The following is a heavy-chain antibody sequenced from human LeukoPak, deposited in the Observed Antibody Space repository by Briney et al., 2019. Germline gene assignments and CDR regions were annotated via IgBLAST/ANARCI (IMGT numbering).Heavy chain of an antibody. CDR3: ARVSLVGAPVEAWFDP. CDR1: GGSISSYY. Sequence: SETLSLTCTVSGGSISSYYWSWIRQPPGKGLEWIGYIYYSGSTNYNPSLKSRVTISVDTSKNQFSLKLSSVTAADTAVYYCARVSLVGAPVEAWFDPWGQGTLVTVSS. V-gene: IGHV4-59*12. J-gene: IGHJ5*02. D-gene: IGHD1-26*01. CDR2: IYYSGST.